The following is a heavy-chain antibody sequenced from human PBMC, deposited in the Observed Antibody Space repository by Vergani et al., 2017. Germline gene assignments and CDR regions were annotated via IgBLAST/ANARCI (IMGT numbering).Heavy chain of an antibody. J-gene: IGHJ1*01. CDR2: ISSGGGDI. CDR3: TTAWGLYYLHGEYFQY. CDR1: GFTFDTYT. V-gene: IGHV3-23*04. D-gene: IGHD3-10*01. Sequence: ELQLVESGGGLVQPGGSLRLSCAGAGFTFDTYTMADVRQAPGKGLEWVATISSGGGDIFYADSVKGRFTISRDNSKNTLFLQMNSLKDEDTAVYYCTTAWGLYYLHGEYFQYWGRGTLVSVSS.